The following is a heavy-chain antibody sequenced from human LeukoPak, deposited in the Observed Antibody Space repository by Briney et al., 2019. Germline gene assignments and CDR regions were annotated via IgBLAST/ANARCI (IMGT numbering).Heavy chain of an antibody. V-gene: IGHV4-59*08. CDR2: IYYSGTT. CDR3: ARHGGYSSPYLH. Sequence: PSETLSLTCTVSGGSISNYYWIWIRQPPGKGLECMGYIYYSGTTNYNPSLKSRVTISVDTSKNQFSLKLSSVTAADTAVYYCARHGGYSSPYLHWGQGTLVTVSS. CDR1: GGSISNYY. D-gene: IGHD6-13*01. J-gene: IGHJ1*01.